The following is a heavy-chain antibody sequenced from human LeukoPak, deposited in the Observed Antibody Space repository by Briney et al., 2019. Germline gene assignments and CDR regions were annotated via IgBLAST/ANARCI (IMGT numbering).Heavy chain of an antibody. CDR3: AKTSSPITTTDPVDF. CDR2: INPNSGGT. V-gene: IGHV1-2*02. Sequence: ASVKVSCKASGYTFTGYYMHWVRQAPGQGLEWMGWINPNSGGTNYAQKFQGRVTMTRDTSISTAYMELSRLRSDDTAVYYCAKTSSPITTTDPVDFWGQGTLVTVSS. J-gene: IGHJ4*02. CDR1: GYTFTGYY. D-gene: IGHD1-1*01.